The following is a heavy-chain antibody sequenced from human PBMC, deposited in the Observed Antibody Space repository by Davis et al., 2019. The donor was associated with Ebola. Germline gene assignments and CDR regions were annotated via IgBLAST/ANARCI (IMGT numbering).Heavy chain of an antibody. D-gene: IGHD2/OR15-2a*01. CDR2: LGLSADT. CDR3: VKDTSNIWFDV. J-gene: IGHJ3*01. Sequence: GESLKISCSASGFIFSTYVMSWVRQAPGKGLEWVSTLGLSADTYYADSVKGRFTISRDNSKNTLHLQMNSLRVEDTAMYYCVKDTSNIWFDVWGQGTLVTVSA. CDR1: GFIFSTYV. V-gene: IGHV3-23*01.